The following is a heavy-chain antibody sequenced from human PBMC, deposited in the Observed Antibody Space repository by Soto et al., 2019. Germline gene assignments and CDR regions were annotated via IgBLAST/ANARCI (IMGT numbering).Heavy chain of an antibody. D-gene: IGHD2-2*01. V-gene: IGHV1-3*01. CDR3: ARVYRYCSSTSCPSCYYYMDV. CDR2: INAGNGNT. Sequence: ASVKVSCKASGYTFTSYAMHWVRQAPGQRLEWMGWINAGNGNTKYSKKFQGRVTITRDTSASTAYMELSSLRSEDTAVYYCARVYRYCSSTSCPSCYYYMDVWGKGTTVTVSS. CDR1: GYTFTSYA. J-gene: IGHJ6*03.